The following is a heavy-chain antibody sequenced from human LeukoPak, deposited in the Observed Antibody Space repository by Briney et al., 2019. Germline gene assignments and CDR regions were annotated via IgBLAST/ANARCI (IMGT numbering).Heavy chain of an antibody. J-gene: IGHJ4*02. Sequence: GGSLSLSCAASGFTFSSYEMNWVRQAPGKGLEWVSYISSSGSTIYYADSVKGRFTISRDNAKNSLYLQMNSLRAEDTAVYYCARDSPYDYVWGSYRYVPFDYWGQGTLVTVSS. CDR3: ARDSPYDYVWGSYRYVPFDY. V-gene: IGHV3-48*03. CDR2: ISSSGSTI. D-gene: IGHD3-16*02. CDR1: GFTFSSYE.